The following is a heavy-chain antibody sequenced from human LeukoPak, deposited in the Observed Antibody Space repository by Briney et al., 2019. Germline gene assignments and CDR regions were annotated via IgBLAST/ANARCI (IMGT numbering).Heavy chain of an antibody. CDR2: IKPSDGFT. V-gene: IGHV1-46*01. CDR3: GREIEGTTDY. CDR1: GFTFTSFA. J-gene: IGHJ4*02. Sequence: PGGSLRLSCAVSGFTFTSFAMHWVRHPPGQGIEWMGVIKPSDGFTSYAQKFQGRLTVTRDMSTSTVYMELNSLRSEDTAVYFCGREIEGTTDYWGQGTLVTVSS. D-gene: IGHD1-7*01.